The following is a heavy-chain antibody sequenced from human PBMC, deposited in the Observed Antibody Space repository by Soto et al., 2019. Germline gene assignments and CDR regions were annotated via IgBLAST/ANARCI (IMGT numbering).Heavy chain of an antibody. CDR1: GYTFTSYG. D-gene: IGHD2-2*01. J-gene: IGHJ2*01. CDR2: ISAYNGNT. V-gene: IGHV1-18*01. Sequence: QVQLVQSGAEVKKPGASVKVSCKASGYTFTSYGISWVRQAPGQGLEWMGWISAYNGNTNYAQKLQGRVTMTTDTSTSTAYMELRRLRSDDTAVYYCARAPTIYCSSTSCYADWYFDLWGRGTLVTVSS. CDR3: ARAPTIYCSSTSCYADWYFDL.